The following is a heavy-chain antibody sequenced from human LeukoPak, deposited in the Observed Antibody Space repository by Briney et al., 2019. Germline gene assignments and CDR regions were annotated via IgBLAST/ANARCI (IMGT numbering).Heavy chain of an antibody. Sequence: GGSLRLSCAASGFTFSSYEMNWVRQAPGKGLEWVSYISSSGSTIYYADSVKGRFTISRDNAKNSLYLQMNSLRAEDTAVYYCARATSGSYYLFDYWGQGTLVTVSS. D-gene: IGHD3-10*01. V-gene: IGHV3-48*03. CDR2: ISSSGSTI. J-gene: IGHJ4*02. CDR3: ARATSGSYYLFDY. CDR1: GFTFSSYE.